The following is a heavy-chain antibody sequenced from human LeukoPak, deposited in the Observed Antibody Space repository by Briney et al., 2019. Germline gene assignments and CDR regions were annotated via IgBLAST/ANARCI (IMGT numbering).Heavy chain of an antibody. CDR2: IRWNSGSI. D-gene: IGHD6-19*01. CDR3: AKDNRRHYTSGPNPDSLH. Sequence: GGSLRLSCAGSGFIFNNYAMHWVRQPPGKGLEWVSGIRWNSGSIDYADSVKGRFTISRDNAKNSLYLQMNSLRVEDTAFYYCAKDNRRHYTSGPNPDSLHWGQGALVTVSS. CDR1: GFIFNNYA. V-gene: IGHV3-9*01. J-gene: IGHJ4*02.